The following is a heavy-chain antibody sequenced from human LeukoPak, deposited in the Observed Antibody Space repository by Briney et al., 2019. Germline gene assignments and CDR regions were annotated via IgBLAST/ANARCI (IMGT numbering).Heavy chain of an antibody. CDR3: ARKGYSGSYGTNY. V-gene: IGHV4-34*01. D-gene: IGHD1-26*01. CDR1: VGSLSGYY. Sequence: SETLSLTCAVYVGSLSGYYWSWIRQPPGKGLEWIGEINHSGSTNYNPSLKSRVTISVDTSKNQFSLKLSSVTAADTAVYYCARKGYSGSYGTNYWGQGTLVTVSS. CDR2: INHSGST. J-gene: IGHJ4*02.